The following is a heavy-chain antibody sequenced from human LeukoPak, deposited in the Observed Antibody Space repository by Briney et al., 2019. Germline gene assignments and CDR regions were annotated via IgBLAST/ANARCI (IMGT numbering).Heavy chain of an antibody. CDR2: IYYSGRT. D-gene: IGHD3-22*01. V-gene: IGHV4-38-2*02. J-gene: IGHJ3*02. CDR3: ARDRMIVVALGAFDI. Sequence: SETLSLTCTVSGYSISSDYYWGWIRQPPGKGLEWIGSIYYSGRTYYNPSLKSRITISVDTSKNQFSLKLSSVTAADTAVYYCARDRMIVVALGAFDIWGQGTMVTVSS. CDR1: GYSISSDYY.